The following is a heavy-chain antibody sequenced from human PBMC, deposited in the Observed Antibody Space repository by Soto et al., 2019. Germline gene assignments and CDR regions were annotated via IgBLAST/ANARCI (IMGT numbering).Heavy chain of an antibody. D-gene: IGHD3-22*01. CDR2: IYYSGST. J-gene: IGHJ4*02. Sequence: SETLSLTCTVSGGSVSSGSYYWSWIRQPPGKGLEWIGYIYYSGSTNYNPSLKSRVTISVDTSKNQFSLKLSSVTAADTAVYYCARAFHDSSGYHYTSPVDYWGQGTLVTVSS. CDR3: ARAFHDSSGYHYTSPVDY. V-gene: IGHV4-61*01. CDR1: GGSVSSGSYY.